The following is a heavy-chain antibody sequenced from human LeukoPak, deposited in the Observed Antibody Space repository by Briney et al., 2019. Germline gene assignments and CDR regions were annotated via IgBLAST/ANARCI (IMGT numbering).Heavy chain of an antibody. CDR3: AKALGATDDY. D-gene: IGHD1-26*01. CDR2: ISYDGSNK. V-gene: IGHV3-30*18. Sequence: PGRSLRRSCAASGFPFSSYGMHWVRQAPGKGLEWVAVISYDGSNKYYADSVKGRFTISRDNSKKTLYLQMNSLRAEDTAVYYCAKALGATDDYWGQGTLVTVSS. J-gene: IGHJ4*02. CDR1: GFPFSSYG.